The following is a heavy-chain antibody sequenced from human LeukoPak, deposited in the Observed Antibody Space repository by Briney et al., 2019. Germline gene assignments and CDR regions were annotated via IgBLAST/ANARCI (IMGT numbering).Heavy chain of an antibody. CDR1: GFTFSSYA. Sequence: PGGSLRLSCAASGFTFSSYAMNWVRQAPGKGLEWVSAISGSGDTTHYTDSVKGRFTISRDKFKNTLSLQMNSLRAEDTAVYYCAKETTLRISSAWYQDLDYWGQGTLVTVSS. CDR3: AKETTLRISSAWYQDLDY. CDR2: ISGSGDTT. J-gene: IGHJ4*02. V-gene: IGHV3-23*01. D-gene: IGHD6-19*01.